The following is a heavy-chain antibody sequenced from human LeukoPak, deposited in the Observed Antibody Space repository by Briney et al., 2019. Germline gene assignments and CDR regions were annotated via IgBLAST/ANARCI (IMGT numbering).Heavy chain of an antibody. CDR1: GYTFTGYY. CDR2: INPNSGGT. V-gene: IGHV1-2*02. Sequence: ASVKVSCEASGYTFTGYYMHWVRQAPGQGLEWMGWINPNSGGTNYAQKFQGRVTMTRDTSISTAYMELSRLRSDDTAVYYCARGYSYGYQHFDYWGQGTLVTVSS. CDR3: ARGYSYGYQHFDY. J-gene: IGHJ4*02. D-gene: IGHD5-18*01.